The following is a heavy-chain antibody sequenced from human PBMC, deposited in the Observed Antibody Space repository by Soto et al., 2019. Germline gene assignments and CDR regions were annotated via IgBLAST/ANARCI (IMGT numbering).Heavy chain of an antibody. V-gene: IGHV3-11*01. CDR2: ITSSGSTI. J-gene: IGHJ4*02. D-gene: IGHD1-20*01. CDR3: ARYNLCVSDD. CDR1: GFTFNDYD. Sequence: QVQLVESGGGLVKPGGSLRLSCAASGFTFNDYDMSWIRQAPGKGLEWVSYITSSGSTIYYADSVKGRFTLSRDNAKNSLFLKINSRRFEDTAVYYCARYNLCVSDDRGQGTLVPVSS.